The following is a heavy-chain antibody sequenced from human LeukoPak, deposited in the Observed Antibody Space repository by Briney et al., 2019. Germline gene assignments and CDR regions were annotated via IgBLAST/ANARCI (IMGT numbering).Heavy chain of an antibody. CDR2: IYYSGST. Sequence: SETLSLTCTVSGGPISSYYWSWILQPPGKGLEWIGYIYYSGSTNYNPSLKSRVTISVDTSKNQFSLKLSSVTAADTAVYYCARGVVAALVYWGQGTLVTVSS. CDR1: GGPISSYY. V-gene: IGHV4-59*01. D-gene: IGHD2-15*01. J-gene: IGHJ4*02. CDR3: ARGVVAALVY.